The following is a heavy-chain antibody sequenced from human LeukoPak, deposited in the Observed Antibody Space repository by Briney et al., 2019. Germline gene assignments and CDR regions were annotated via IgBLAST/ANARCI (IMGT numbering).Heavy chain of an antibody. V-gene: IGHV4-4*07. CDR1: GGSMRSYF. CDR3: AREEGSSTSYYCYYMDV. CDR2: IYNSGST. Sequence: SETLSLTCTVSGGSMRSYFWNWIRQPAGKGLEWIGRIYNSGSTKYNPSLKSRVTMSVDTSKNQFSLKLSSVTAADTAVYYCAREEGSSTSYYCYYMDVWGKGTTVTVSS. D-gene: IGHD2-2*01. J-gene: IGHJ6*03.